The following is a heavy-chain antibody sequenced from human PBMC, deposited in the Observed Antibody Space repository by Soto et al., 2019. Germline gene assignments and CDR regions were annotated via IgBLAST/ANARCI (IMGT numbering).Heavy chain of an antibody. CDR1: GFSFDYFD. J-gene: IGHJ4*02. V-gene: IGHV3-21*01. CDR3: ARSRSHWLASDS. CDR2: ISSSASYI. Sequence: EVQLVESGGGLVKSGGSLTLSCEASGFSFDYFDMTWVRQAPGKGLEWVSFISSSASYIYYADSVKGRFTVSRDNAKKSLNLKMNSLRAEDTAVYYCARSRSHWLASDSWGQGTLGTVSA. D-gene: IGHD6-19*01.